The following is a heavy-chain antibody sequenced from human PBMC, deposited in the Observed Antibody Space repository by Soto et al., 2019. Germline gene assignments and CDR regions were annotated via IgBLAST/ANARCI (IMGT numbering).Heavy chain of an antibody. V-gene: IGHV4-39*01. Sequence: SATLSLTCTVSGGSISSSSYYWGWIRQPPGKGLEWIGSIYYSGSTYYSPSLKSRVTISVDTSKNQFSLKLSSVTAADTAVYYCARRLYYDSSGFEGGGVDVWGQGTTVTVSS. J-gene: IGHJ6*02. CDR1: GGSISSSSYY. CDR3: ARRLYYDSSGFEGGGVDV. CDR2: IYYSGST. D-gene: IGHD3-22*01.